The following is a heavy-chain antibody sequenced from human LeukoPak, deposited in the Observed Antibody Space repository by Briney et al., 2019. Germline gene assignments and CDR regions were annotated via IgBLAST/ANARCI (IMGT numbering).Heavy chain of an antibody. J-gene: IGHJ4*02. CDR2: IKQDGSEK. CDR3: ATAGHYYDSGGVFDY. V-gene: IGHV3-7*03. D-gene: IGHD3-22*01. CDR1: GFTFSSYW. Sequence: PGGSLRLSCAASGFTFSSYWMSWVRQAPGKGLEWVANIKQDGSEKYYVDSVKGRFTISRDNAKNSLYLQMNSLRAEDTAVYYCATAGHYYDSGGVFDYWGQGTLVTVSS.